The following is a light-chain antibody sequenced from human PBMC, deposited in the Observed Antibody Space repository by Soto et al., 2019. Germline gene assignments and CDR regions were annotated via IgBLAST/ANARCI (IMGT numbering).Light chain of an antibody. CDR2: GAS. CDR3: QQYGPSPPII. V-gene: IGKV3-20*01. Sequence: EIVLTQSPGTLSLSPGERATLSCRASQSVSSSYIAWYQQKPGQAPRFLIYGASGRATGIPGRFSGSGSGTDFTLTISRLEAEDFAVYYCQQYGPSPPIIFGQGTRLEIK. CDR1: QSVSSSY. J-gene: IGKJ5*01.